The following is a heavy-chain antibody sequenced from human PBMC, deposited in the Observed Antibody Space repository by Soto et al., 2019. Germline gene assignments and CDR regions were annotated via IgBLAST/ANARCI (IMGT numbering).Heavy chain of an antibody. CDR2: IYPGDHET. V-gene: IGHV5-51*01. J-gene: IGHJ4*02. CDR3: ARSTRSSPYFDF. CDR1: GYTFSNFW. D-gene: IGHD6-13*01. Sequence: GESLKISCQCSGYTFSNFWIGWVRQLPGQGLEWMGIIYPGDHETRYSPSFLGKVTISAETSINTAYLQWSSLEASDSAFYFCARSTRSSPYFDFWGRGALVTVSS.